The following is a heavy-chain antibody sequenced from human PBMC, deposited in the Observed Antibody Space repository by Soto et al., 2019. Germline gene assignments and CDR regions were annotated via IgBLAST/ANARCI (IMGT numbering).Heavy chain of an antibody. D-gene: IGHD2-15*01. J-gene: IGHJ4*02. CDR2: ISSSSSYI. V-gene: IGHV3-21*01. Sequence: EVQLVESGGCLVKPGGSLRLSCAASGFTFSSYSMNWVRQAPGKGLEWVSSISSSSSYIYYADSVKGRFTISRDNAKNSLYLQMNSLRAEDTAVYYCARERWPTQRGPFDYWGQGTLVTVSS. CDR1: GFTFSSYS. CDR3: ARERWPTQRGPFDY.